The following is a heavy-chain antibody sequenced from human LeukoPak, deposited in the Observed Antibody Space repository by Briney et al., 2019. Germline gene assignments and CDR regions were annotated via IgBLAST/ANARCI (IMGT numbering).Heavy chain of an antibody. CDR1: GFTFSSYA. D-gene: IGHD3-9*01. J-gene: IGHJ4*02. V-gene: IGHV3-23*01. CDR2: ISGSGGST. Sequence: GGSLRLSCAASGFTFSSYAMSWVRQAPGKGLEWVSAISGSGGSTYYADSVKGRFTISRDNSKNTLYLQMNSLRAEDTAVYYCSKHATAYDILTGYYFDCWGQGTLVTVSS. CDR3: SKHATAYDILTGYYFDC.